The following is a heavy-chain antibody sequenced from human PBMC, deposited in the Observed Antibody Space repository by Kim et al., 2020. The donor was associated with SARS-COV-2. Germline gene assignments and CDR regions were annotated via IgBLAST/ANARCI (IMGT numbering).Heavy chain of an antibody. V-gene: IGHV1-2*06. D-gene: IGHD1-26*01. CDR2: INPNSGGT. Sequence: ASVKVSCKASGYTFTGYYMHWVRQAPGQGLEWMGRINPNSGGTNYAQKFQGRVTMTRDTSISTAYMELSRLRSDDTAVYYCARGAPYSGSYYFHYWGQGTLVTVSS. CDR1: GYTFTGYY. CDR3: ARGAPYSGSYYFHY. J-gene: IGHJ4*02.